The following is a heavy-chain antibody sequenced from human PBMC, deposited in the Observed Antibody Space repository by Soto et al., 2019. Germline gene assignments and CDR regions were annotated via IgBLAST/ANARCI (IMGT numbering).Heavy chain of an antibody. V-gene: IGHV4-4*02. CDR3: ARDLERYFSVTSWHATHV. CDR1: GGSIRSTNW. D-gene: IGHD2-15*01. J-gene: IGHJ6*02. Sequence: PSETLSLTCAVSGGSIRSTNWWAWVRQTPGKGLEWIGEVYHNGTSNYNPSLKGRATISVDRSKDQVSLRLNSVIDADTAVYYCARDLERYFSVTSWHATHVCGPGTT. CDR2: VYHNGTS.